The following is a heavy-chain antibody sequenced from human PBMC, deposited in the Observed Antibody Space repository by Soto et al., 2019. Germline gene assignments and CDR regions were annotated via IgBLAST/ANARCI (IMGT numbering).Heavy chain of an antibody. D-gene: IGHD1-26*01. CDR3: ARDHKWDGMDV. V-gene: IGHV4-31*03. CDR2: INYSGTT. CDR1: SGSFSSDSFI. Sequence: QVQLQESGPGLVKPSQTLSLTCSVSSGSFSSDSFIWSWVRQFTGKGLEWIGYINYSGTTYYNPSLRSRITMSVVTSKNQFSLNLSSVTAADTAVYYCARDHKWDGMDVWGQGTTVTVSS. J-gene: IGHJ6*02.